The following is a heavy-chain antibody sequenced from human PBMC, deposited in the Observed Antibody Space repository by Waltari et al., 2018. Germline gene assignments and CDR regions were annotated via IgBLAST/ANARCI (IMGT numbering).Heavy chain of an antibody. V-gene: IGHV3-20*01. Sequence: EVQLVESGGGVVRPGGSLSLPCAASGFTFDDYGMSWVRQAPGKGLEWGSGINWNGGSTGYADSVKGRFTISRDNAKNSLYLQMNSLRAEDTALYHCARDHGGYYYFDYWGQGTLVTVSS. CDR1: GFTFDDYG. CDR3: ARDHGGYYYFDY. D-gene: IGHD3-10*01. J-gene: IGHJ4*02. CDR2: INWNGGST.